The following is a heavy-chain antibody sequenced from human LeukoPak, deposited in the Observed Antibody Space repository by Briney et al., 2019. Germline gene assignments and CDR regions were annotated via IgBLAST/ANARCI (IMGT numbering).Heavy chain of an antibody. D-gene: IGHD5-24*01. J-gene: IGHJ1*01. CDR3: ARQEIRYFQH. Sequence: SETLSLTCTVSGGSISSSSYYWGWIRQPPGKGLEWIGSIYYSGSTYYNPSLKSRVTISVDTSKNQFPLKLSSVTAADTAVYYCARQEIRYFQHWGQGTLVTVSS. V-gene: IGHV4-39*01. CDR2: IYYSGST. CDR1: GGSISSSSYY.